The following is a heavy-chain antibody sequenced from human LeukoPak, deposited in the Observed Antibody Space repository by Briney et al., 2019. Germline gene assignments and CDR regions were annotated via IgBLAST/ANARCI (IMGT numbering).Heavy chain of an antibody. Sequence: GGSLRLSCAASGFTFSSHLMHWVRQAPGKGLVWVSRISSDGTYTNYADSVRGRFTISRDNAKNTLYLQMNSLRAEDTAVYYCAKDLRQITMIGAFDIWGQGTMVTVSS. CDR3: AKDLRQITMIGAFDI. CDR2: ISSDGTYT. V-gene: IGHV3-74*01. J-gene: IGHJ3*02. CDR1: GFTFSSHL. D-gene: IGHD3-22*01.